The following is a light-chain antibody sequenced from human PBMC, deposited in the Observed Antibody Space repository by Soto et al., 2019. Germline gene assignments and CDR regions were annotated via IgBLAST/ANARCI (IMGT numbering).Light chain of an antibody. V-gene: IGLV2-14*01. CDR3: LSYTSSSSHWV. CDR2: EVS. J-gene: IGLJ3*02. CDR1: SSDVGAYNH. Sequence: QSALTQPASVSGSPGQSITISCTGTSSDVGAYNHVSWYQQYPGRAPKLIIYEVSNWPSGVSNRFSGSKSGNTASLTISGLQAEDEADYYCLSYTSSSSHWVFGGGTKLTVL.